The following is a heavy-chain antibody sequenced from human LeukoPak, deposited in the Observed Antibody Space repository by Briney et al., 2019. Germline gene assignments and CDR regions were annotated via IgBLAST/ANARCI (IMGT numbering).Heavy chain of an antibody. CDR1: GGSISSGGYY. Sequence: SQTLSLTCTVSGGSISSGGYYWSWIRQHPGKGLEWIGYIYYSGSTYYNPSLKSRVTIPVDTSKNQFSLKLSSVTAADTAVYYCARGHIVATVDYWGQGTLVTVSS. D-gene: IGHD5-12*01. CDR2: IYYSGST. V-gene: IGHV4-31*03. CDR3: ARGHIVATVDY. J-gene: IGHJ4*02.